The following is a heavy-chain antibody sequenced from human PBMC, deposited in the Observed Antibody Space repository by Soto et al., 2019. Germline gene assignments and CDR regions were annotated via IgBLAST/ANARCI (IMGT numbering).Heavy chain of an antibody. CDR3: ARGGAGMVTVNNWFDP. J-gene: IGHJ5*02. V-gene: IGHV4-30-2*01. CDR1: GGSISSGGYS. D-gene: IGHD5-18*01. Sequence: SETLSLTCAVSGGSISSGGYSWSWIRQPPGKGLEWIGYIYHSGSTYYNPSLKSRVTISVDRSKNQFSLKLSSVTAADTAVYYCARGGAGMVTVNNWFDPWGQGTLVTVSS. CDR2: IYHSGST.